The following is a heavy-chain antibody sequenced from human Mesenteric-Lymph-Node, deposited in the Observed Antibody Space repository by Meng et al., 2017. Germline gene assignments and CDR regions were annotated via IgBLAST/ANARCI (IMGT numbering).Heavy chain of an antibody. Sequence: HVQVVQSGAEVKKSGASVKVSCKASGYTFTNYYIFWVRQAPGQGPEWMGIINPRDGSTSYAEKFQGRVTMTSDTSTNTVYMELSSLRSEDTAVYYCASGSRREYWGQGTLVTVSS. CDR2: INPRDGST. V-gene: IGHV1-46*01. CDR1: GYTFTNYY. CDR3: ASGSRREY. J-gene: IGHJ4*02. D-gene: IGHD2-15*01.